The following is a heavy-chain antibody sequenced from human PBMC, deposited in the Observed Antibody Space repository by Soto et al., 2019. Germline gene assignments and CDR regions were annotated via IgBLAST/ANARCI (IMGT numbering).Heavy chain of an antibody. Sequence: GGSLRLSCVASGFTFSRYVMSWVRQAPGKGLEWVSTINSNGDSTYYADSVKGRFTISRDNSRNSLYLQVNSLRAEDTAVYYCARVPDLYYCSRTSCLYYFDFWGQGALVTVSS. D-gene: IGHD2-2*01. CDR3: ARVPDLYYCSRTSCLYYFDF. J-gene: IGHJ4*02. CDR2: INSNGDST. CDR1: GFTFSRYV. V-gene: IGHV3-23*01.